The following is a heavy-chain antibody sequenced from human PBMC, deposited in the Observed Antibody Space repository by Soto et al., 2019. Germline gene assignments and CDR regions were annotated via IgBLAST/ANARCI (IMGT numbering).Heavy chain of an antibody. D-gene: IGHD6-19*01. Sequence: ASVKVSCKASGYTFTSYAMHWVRQAPGQRLEWMGWINAGNGNTKYSQKFQGRVTITRDTSASTAYMELSSLRSEDTAVYYCARGRTPIAVAAIDYWGQGTLVTVSS. CDR1: GYTFTSYA. CDR3: ARGRTPIAVAAIDY. J-gene: IGHJ4*02. CDR2: INAGNGNT. V-gene: IGHV1-3*01.